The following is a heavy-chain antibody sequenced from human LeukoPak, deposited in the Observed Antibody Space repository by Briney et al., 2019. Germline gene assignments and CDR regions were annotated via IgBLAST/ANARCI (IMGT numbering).Heavy chain of an antibody. Sequence: ASVKVSCKASGYTFTSYAMNWVRQAPGQGLEWMGWMNPNSGNTGYAQKFQGRVTITRNTSISTAYMELSSLRSEDTAVYYCARGLAVAGTDMDVWGKGTTVTVSS. CDR3: ARGLAVAGTDMDV. D-gene: IGHD6-19*01. V-gene: IGHV1-8*03. J-gene: IGHJ6*03. CDR1: GYTFTSYA. CDR2: MNPNSGNT.